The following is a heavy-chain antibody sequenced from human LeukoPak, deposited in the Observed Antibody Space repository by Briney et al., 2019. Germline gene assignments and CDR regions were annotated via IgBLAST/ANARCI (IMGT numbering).Heavy chain of an antibody. V-gene: IGHV4-34*01. Sequence: PSETLSLTCAVYGGSFSGYYWSWIRQPPGKGLEWIGEINHSGSTNYNPSLKSRVTISVDTSKNQFSLKLSSVTAADTAVYYCARRIYSSSWYDYWGQGTLVTVSS. D-gene: IGHD6-13*01. CDR3: ARRIYSSSWYDY. J-gene: IGHJ4*02. CDR1: GGSFSGYY. CDR2: INHSGST.